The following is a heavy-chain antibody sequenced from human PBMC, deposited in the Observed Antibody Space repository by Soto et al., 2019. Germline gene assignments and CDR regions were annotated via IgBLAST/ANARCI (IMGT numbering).Heavy chain of an antibody. V-gene: IGHV3-15*07. J-gene: IGHJ5*02. CDR3: TTGGPGGACYT. CDR1: GFSFSNTW. D-gene: IGHD2-21*02. CDR2: ITTKSDGGTT. Sequence: GGSLRLSCAASGFSFSNTWMNWVRQAPGKGLEWVGGITTKSDGGTTDYAAPVKGRFTISRDDSKNTLYLQMNSLKTEDTAVYYCTTGGPGGACYTWGQGTLVTVSS.